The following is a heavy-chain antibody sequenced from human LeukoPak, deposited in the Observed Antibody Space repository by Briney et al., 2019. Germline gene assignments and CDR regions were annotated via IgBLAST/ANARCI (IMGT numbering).Heavy chain of an antibody. CDR1: GYTFTSYG. V-gene: IGHV1-18*01. D-gene: IGHD2-2*01. Sequence: GASVKVSFKASGYTFTSYGISWVRQAPGQGLEWMGWISAYNGNTNYAQKLQGRVTMTTDTSTSTAYMELRSLRSDDTAVHYCARGSIVVVPAPFDYWGQGTLVTVSS. CDR2: ISAYNGNT. J-gene: IGHJ4*02. CDR3: ARGSIVVVPAPFDY.